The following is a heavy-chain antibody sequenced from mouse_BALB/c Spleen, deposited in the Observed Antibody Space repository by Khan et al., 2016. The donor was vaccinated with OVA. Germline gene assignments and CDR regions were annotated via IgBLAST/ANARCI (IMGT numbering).Heavy chain of an antibody. V-gene: IGHV1-5*01. CDR1: GYTFTSYW. CDR2: IYPGNTDT. D-gene: IGHD4-1*01. CDR3: TRRNWDVAWFAY. J-gene: IGHJ3*01. Sequence: VQLQQSGPVLARPGASVKMSCKASGYTFTSYWMHWVKQRPGQGLEWIGDIYPGNTDTTYNQKFKGKAKLTAVTSTSTAYMETSSLTNEDSAVYYCTRRNWDVAWFAYWGQGTLVTVSA.